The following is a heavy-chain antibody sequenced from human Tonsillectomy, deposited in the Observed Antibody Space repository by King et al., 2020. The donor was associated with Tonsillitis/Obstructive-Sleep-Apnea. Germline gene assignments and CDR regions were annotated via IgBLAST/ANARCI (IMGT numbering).Heavy chain of an antibody. CDR2: IRSKAYGVTT. CDR3: TRAIVVVPAASLRWFDP. CDR1: GFTFGDYA. Sequence: VQLVESGGGLVKPGRSLRLSCTASGFTFGDYAMSWFRQAPGKGLEWVGFIRSKAYGVTTEYAASVKGRFTISRDDSKSIAYLQMNSLKTEDTAVYYCTRAIVVVPAASLRWFDPWGQGTLVTVSS. V-gene: IGHV3-49*05. D-gene: IGHD2-2*01. J-gene: IGHJ5*02.